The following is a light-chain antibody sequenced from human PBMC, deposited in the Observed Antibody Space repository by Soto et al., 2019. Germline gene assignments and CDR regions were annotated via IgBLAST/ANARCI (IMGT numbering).Light chain of an antibody. Sequence: QSALTQPASVSGSPGQSITISCTGTSSDVGAYDYVSWYQQHPDKAPKLIIFVVSNRPSGVSNRFSGSKSGNPASLTISGLQAEDVADYYCSLYTSSDTPYVFGTVTKLTVL. J-gene: IGLJ1*01. CDR3: SLYTSSDTPYV. CDR1: SSDVGAYDY. V-gene: IGLV2-14*01. CDR2: VVS.